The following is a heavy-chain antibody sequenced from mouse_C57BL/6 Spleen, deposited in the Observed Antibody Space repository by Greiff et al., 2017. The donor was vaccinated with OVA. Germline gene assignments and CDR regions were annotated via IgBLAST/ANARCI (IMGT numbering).Heavy chain of an antibody. CDR2: ISYSGST. J-gene: IGHJ1*03. Sequence: EVKLKESGPGLAKPSQTLSLTCSVTGYSITSDYWNWIRKFPGNKLEYMGYISYSGSTYYNPSLKSRISITRDTSKNQYYLQLNSVTTEDTATYYCARGYYGSSYDWYFDVWGTGTTVTVSS. D-gene: IGHD1-1*01. CDR3: ARGYYGSSYDWYFDV. V-gene: IGHV3-8*01. CDR1: GYSITSDY.